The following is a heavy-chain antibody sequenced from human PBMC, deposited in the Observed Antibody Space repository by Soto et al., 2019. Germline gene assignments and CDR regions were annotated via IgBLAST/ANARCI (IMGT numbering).Heavy chain of an antibody. CDR3: ASATDYDILTGYVYYCDY. J-gene: IGHJ4*02. V-gene: IGHV1-69*01. Sequence: QVQLVQSGAEVKKPGSSVKVSCKASGGTFSSYAISWVRQAPGQGLEWMGGIIPIFGTANYAQKFQGRVTSTADESTSTAYMELSSLRSEDTAVYYCASATDYDILTGYVYYCDYWGQGTLVTVSS. D-gene: IGHD3-9*01. CDR1: GGTFSSYA. CDR2: IIPIFGTA.